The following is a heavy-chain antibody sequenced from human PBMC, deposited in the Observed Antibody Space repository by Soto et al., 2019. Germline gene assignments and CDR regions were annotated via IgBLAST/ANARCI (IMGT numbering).Heavy chain of an antibody. V-gene: IGHV3-48*02. Sequence: HPGGSLRLSCAASGFTFSSYGMNWVRQAPGKGLEWLSYISTGSTTIYYADSVKGRFTISRDNAKNSLYLQMNSLTDEDTAVYYCARDGGFDFWGQGALVTVSS. CDR2: ISTGSTTI. D-gene: IGHD3-16*01. J-gene: IGHJ4*02. CDR3: ARDGGFDF. CDR1: GFTFSSYG.